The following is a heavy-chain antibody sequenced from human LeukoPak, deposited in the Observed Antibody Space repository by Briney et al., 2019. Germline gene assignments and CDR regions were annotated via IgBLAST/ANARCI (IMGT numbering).Heavy chain of an antibody. D-gene: IGHD3-16*01. CDR2: INHSGST. CDR1: GGSFSGYY. CDR3: GGGINRPHSFGY. Sequence: SETLSLTCAVYGGSFSGYYWSWIRQPPGKGLEWIGEINHSGSTNYNPSLKSRVTISVGTSKNQFSLKLSSVTAADTAAYYCGGGINRPHSFGYGGKEPLVTVSS. V-gene: IGHV4-34*01. J-gene: IGHJ4*02.